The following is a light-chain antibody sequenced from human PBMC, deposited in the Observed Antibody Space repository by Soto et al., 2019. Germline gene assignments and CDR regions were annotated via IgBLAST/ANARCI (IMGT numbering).Light chain of an antibody. Sequence: DIQMTQSPSSLSASVGDRVTITCRASQSVTTYFNWYQQRPGKAPNLLIYAVSTLRSGVPSRFSGSGSGTEFTLTITGVEPEDFATYYCQQGYYTPYTFGQGTRL. V-gene: IGKV1-39*01. CDR2: AVS. CDR1: QSVTTY. J-gene: IGKJ2*01. CDR3: QQGYYTPYT.